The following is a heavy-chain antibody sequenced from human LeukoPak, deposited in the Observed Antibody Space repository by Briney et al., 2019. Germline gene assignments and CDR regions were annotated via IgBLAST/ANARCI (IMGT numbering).Heavy chain of an antibody. CDR2: TNPNSGGT. CDR3: ARGPPAVHKDWFDP. CDR1: GYTFTGYY. V-gene: IGHV1-2*02. D-gene: IGHD2-2*01. Sequence: ASVKVSCKASGYTFTGYYMHWVRQAPGQGLEWMGWTNPNSGGTNYAQKFQGRVTMTRDTSISTAYMELSRLRSDDTAVYYCARGPPAVHKDWFDPWGQGTLVTVSS. J-gene: IGHJ5*02.